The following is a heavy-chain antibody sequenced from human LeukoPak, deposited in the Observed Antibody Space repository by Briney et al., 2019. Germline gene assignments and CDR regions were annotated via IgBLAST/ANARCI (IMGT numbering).Heavy chain of an antibody. CDR3: ARGVSGSYYLAYYYYMDV. D-gene: IGHD1-26*01. CDR2: INHSGST. CDR1: GGSFSGYY. V-gene: IGHV4-34*01. J-gene: IGHJ6*03. Sequence: KSSETPSLTCAVYGGSFSGYYWSWIRQPPGKGLEWIGEINHSGSTNYNPSLKSRVTISVDTSKNQFSLKLSSVTAADTAVYYCARGVSGSYYLAYYYYMDVWGKGTTVTVSS.